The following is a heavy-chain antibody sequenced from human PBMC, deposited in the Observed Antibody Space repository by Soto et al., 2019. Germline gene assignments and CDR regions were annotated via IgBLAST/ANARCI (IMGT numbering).Heavy chain of an antibody. D-gene: IGHD3-3*01. Sequence: QVQLVQSGGEVMQPGASVKVSCKASGYSFTSYGISWVRQAPGQGLEWMGWISPYNGNTKYAQNFQGRVTMTTDTSTYTADMEMRSLRSDDPAVYYCARDFGSDLSAPGAVFDYWGQGTLVTVSS. CDR1: GYSFTSYG. V-gene: IGHV1-18*04. J-gene: IGHJ4*02. CDR2: ISPYNGNT. CDR3: ARDFGSDLSAPGAVFDY.